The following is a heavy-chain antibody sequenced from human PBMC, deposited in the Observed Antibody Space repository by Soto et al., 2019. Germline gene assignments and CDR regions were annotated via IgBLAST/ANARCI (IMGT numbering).Heavy chain of an antibody. Sequence: EVQLVESGGGLVQPGWSLRLSCAASGFTFSDCWMHWVRQAPGKGLVWVSRINSDESVTSYADSVKGRFTISRDNAKNTLYLEMNSLRDEDTAVYYCARVGYGSGSYHFDFWGQGTLVTVSS. CDR2: INSDESVT. D-gene: IGHD3-10*01. CDR3: ARVGYGSGSYHFDF. J-gene: IGHJ4*02. CDR1: GFTFSDCW. V-gene: IGHV3-74*01.